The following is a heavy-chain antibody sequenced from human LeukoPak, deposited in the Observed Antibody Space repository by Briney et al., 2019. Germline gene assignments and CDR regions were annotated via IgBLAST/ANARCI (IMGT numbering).Heavy chain of an antibody. D-gene: IGHD1-1*01. Sequence: PGGSLRLSCSASGFTFSSYWMSWVRQAPGKGLEWVANIKQDGSEKYYVDSVKGRFTISRDNAKNSLYLQMNSLRAEDTAVYYCAREGTSSAFDIWGQGTMVTVSS. J-gene: IGHJ3*02. CDR3: AREGTSSAFDI. CDR1: GFTFSSYW. CDR2: IKQDGSEK. V-gene: IGHV3-7*01.